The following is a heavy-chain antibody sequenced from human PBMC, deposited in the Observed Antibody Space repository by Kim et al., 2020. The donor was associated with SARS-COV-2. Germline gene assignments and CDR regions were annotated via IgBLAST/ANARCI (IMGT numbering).Heavy chain of an antibody. D-gene: IGHD3-10*01. CDR1: GFTFSSYA. J-gene: IGHJ4*02. CDR2: ISYDGSNK. Sequence: GESLRLSCAASGFTFSSYAMHWVRQAPGKGLEWVAVISYDGSNKYYADSVKGRFTISRDNSKNTLYLQMNSLRAEDTAVYYCARVSDLSGFSWSDYWGQGTLVTVSS. V-gene: IGHV3-30-3*01. CDR3: ARVSDLSGFSWSDY.